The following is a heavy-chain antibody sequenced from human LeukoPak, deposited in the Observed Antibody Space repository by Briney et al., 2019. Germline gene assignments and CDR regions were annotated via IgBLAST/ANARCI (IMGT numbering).Heavy chain of an antibody. V-gene: IGHV4-38-2*02. CDR3: ARKDPGYSGYSDFDY. CDR2: IYHSGST. Sequence: SETLSLTCTVSGYSISSGYYWGWIRQPPGMGLEWIGNIYHSGSTYYNPSLKSRVTISLDTSKNQFSLKLSSVTAADTAVYYCARKDPGYSGYSDFDYWGQGTLVTVSS. D-gene: IGHD5-12*01. CDR1: GYSISSGYY. J-gene: IGHJ4*02.